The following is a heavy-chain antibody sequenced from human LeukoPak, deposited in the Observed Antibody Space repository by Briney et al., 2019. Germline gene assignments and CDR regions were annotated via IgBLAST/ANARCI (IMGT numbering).Heavy chain of an antibody. Sequence: PGGSLRLSCAASGFTFSSYSMNWVRQAPGKGLEWVSYISSSSSTIYYADSVKGRFTISRDNAKNSLYLQMNSLRAEDTAVYYCARERYTMVRGLSDYWGQGTLVTVSS. CDR1: GFTFSSYS. V-gene: IGHV3-48*04. J-gene: IGHJ4*02. D-gene: IGHD3-10*01. CDR2: ISSSSSTI. CDR3: ARERYTMVRGLSDY.